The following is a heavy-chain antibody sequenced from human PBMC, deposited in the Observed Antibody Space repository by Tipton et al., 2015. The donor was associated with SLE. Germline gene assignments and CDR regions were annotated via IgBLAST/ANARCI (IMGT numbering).Heavy chain of an antibody. CDR3: ARVDTAMADAFGI. D-gene: IGHD5-18*01. V-gene: IGHV4-34*01. CDR2: INHSGST. J-gene: IGHJ3*02. Sequence: LRLSCAVYGGSFSGYYWSWIRQPPGKGLEWIGEINHSGSTNYNPSLKSRVTISVDTSKNQFSLKLSSVTAADTAVYYCARVDTAMADAFGIWGQGTMVTVSS. CDR1: GGSFSGYY.